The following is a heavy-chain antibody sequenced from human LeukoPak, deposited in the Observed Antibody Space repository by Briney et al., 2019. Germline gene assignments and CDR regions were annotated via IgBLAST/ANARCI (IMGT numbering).Heavy chain of an antibody. CDR1: GFTFSSYS. Sequence: PGGSLRLSCAASGFTFSSYSMNWVRQAPGKGLEWVSYISSSSSTIYYADSVKGRFTISRDNAKDSLYVQMNSLRAEDTAVYYCARDVSTSHQGYWGQGTLVTVSS. CDR2: ISSSSSTI. V-gene: IGHV3-48*01. D-gene: IGHD2-2*01. J-gene: IGHJ4*02. CDR3: ARDVSTSHQGY.